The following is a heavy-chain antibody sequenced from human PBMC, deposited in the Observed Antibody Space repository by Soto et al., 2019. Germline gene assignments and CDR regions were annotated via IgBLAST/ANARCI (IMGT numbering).Heavy chain of an antibody. CDR1: GGSISSGPYS. CDR2: FYYSGST. V-gene: IGHV4-39*01. D-gene: IGHD2-2*01. CDR3: ARLGGYCIGTSCYGYSGMDV. Sequence: QLQLQESGPGLVKPSETLSLTCTVSGGSISSGPYSWGWIRQPPGKGLEWIGTFYYSGSTYYNPSLDSRVSISVDTSKHQFSLWVSSVTAAGTAMYYCARLGGYCIGTSCYGYSGMDVWGQGTTVTVSS. J-gene: IGHJ6*02.